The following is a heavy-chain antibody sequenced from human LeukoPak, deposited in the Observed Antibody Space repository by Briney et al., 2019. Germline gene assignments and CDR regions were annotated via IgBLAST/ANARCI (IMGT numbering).Heavy chain of an antibody. Sequence: GGSLRLSCAASGFTFSSYSMNWVRQAPGKGLEWVSSISSSSSYIYYADSVKGRFTISRDNAKNSLYLQMNSLRAEDTAVYYCARAGRELLFDYWGQGTLVTVSS. V-gene: IGHV3-21*01. J-gene: IGHJ4*02. CDR2: ISSSSSYI. CDR3: ARAGRELLFDY. CDR1: GFTFSSYS. D-gene: IGHD3-10*01.